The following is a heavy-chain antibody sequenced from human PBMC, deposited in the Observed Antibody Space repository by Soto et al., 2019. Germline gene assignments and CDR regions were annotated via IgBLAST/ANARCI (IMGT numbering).Heavy chain of an antibody. CDR3: ARRATASWCFDL. CDR2: IYYSGST. Sequence: QLQLQESGPGLVKPSETLSLTCTVSGDSISSSDSYWGWIRQPPVKGLEWICNIYYSGSTYYNPSLKSRVTISLDTSKNQFSLKLSSVTAADTAVYYCARRATASWCFDLWGRGTLLTVSS. J-gene: IGHJ2*01. CDR1: GDSISSSDSY. V-gene: IGHV4-39*01. D-gene: IGHD1-26*01.